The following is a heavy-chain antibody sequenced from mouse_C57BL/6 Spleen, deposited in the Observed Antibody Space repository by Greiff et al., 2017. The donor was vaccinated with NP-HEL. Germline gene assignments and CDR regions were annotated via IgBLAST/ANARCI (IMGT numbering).Heavy chain of an antibody. D-gene: IGHD4-1*01. CDR2: INPNNGGT. V-gene: IGHV1-26*01. J-gene: IGHJ2*01. Sequence: VQLQQSGPELVKPGASVKISCKASGYTFTDYYMNWVKQSHGKSLEWIGDINPNNGGTSYNQKFKGKATLTVDKSSSTAYMELRSLTSEDSAVYYCARRWDLDYWGQGTTLTVSS. CDR3: ARRWDLDY. CDR1: GYTFTDYY.